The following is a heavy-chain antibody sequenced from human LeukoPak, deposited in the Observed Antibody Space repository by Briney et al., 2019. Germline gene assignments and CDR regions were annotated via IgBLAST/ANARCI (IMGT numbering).Heavy chain of an antibody. Sequence: PGGSLRLSCAASGFTFSSCEMNWVRQAPGKGLEWVSYISSSGSTIYYADSVKGRFTISRDNAKNSLYLQMNSLRAEDTAVYYCARDRPNLTYYDILTGYSHFDYWGQGTLVTVSS. V-gene: IGHV3-48*03. CDR2: ISSSGSTI. D-gene: IGHD3-9*01. CDR1: GFTFSSCE. J-gene: IGHJ4*02. CDR3: ARDRPNLTYYDILTGYSHFDY.